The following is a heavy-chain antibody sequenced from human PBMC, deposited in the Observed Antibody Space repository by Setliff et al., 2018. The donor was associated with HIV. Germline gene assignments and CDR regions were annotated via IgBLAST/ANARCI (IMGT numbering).Heavy chain of an antibody. CDR1: GGTFSTSA. CDR2: IIPVFGSA. Sequence: VASVKVSCKASGGTFSTSAISWVRQAPGRGLEWMGGIIPVFGSAHYAQKFQDRITITTDESTSSAFVELSNLRPDDTAIYYCARDRAEADVGGGVRGPTYFCDYWGQGTLVTVSS. V-gene: IGHV1-69*05. D-gene: IGHD3-16*01. CDR3: ARDRAEADVGGGVRGPTYFCDY. J-gene: IGHJ4*02.